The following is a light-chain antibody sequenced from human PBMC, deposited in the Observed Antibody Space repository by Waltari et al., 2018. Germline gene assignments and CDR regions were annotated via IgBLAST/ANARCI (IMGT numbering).Light chain of an antibody. Sequence: QSALTQPRSVSGSPGQSVTISCTGTSSDVGGYNYVSWYQHLPGKAPKLIIYDVTKWPSVFPDRFSGSKSGNTASLTISGLLGEDEADYYCCSYGGSSWVFGGGTKLTVL. CDR1: SSDVGGYNY. J-gene: IGLJ3*02. CDR2: DVT. CDR3: CSYGGSSWV. V-gene: IGLV2-11*01.